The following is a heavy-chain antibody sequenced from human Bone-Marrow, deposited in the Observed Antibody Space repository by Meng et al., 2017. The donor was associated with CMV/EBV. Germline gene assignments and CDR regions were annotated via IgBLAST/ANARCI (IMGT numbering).Heavy chain of an antibody. J-gene: IGHJ5*02. CDR2: IYYSGST. CDR3: ARDSPLASSKFDP. V-gene: IGHV4-61*01. CDR1: GGSVSSGSYY. Sequence: LATLSSTCTVSGGSVSSGSYYWSWIRQPPGKGLEWIGYIYYSGSTNYNPSLKSRVTISVDTSKNQFSLKLSSVTAADTAVYYCARDSPLASSKFDPWGQGTLVTVSS. D-gene: IGHD3-3*02.